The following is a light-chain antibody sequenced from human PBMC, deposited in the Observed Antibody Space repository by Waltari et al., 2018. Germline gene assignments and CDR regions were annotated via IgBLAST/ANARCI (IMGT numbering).Light chain of an antibody. V-gene: IGLV3-25*03. CDR1: ALSKLY. CDR3: QSADSSGTYV. J-gene: IGLJ1*01. Sequence: SYELTQPPSISVSPGQTARITCSGDALSKLYGYWYQQKPGQAPLLLLYKDIERPSGIPERFSGSNSGTAVTLTIRGVQAEDEADYYCQSADSSGTYVFGLGTKVTVL. CDR2: KDI.